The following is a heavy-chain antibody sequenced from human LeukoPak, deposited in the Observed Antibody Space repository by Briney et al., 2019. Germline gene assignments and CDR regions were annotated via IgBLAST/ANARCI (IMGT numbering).Heavy chain of an antibody. CDR1: GGSISSYY. J-gene: IGHJ4*02. D-gene: IGHD1-26*01. Sequence: PSETLSLTCTVSGGSISSYYWSWIRQPPGKGLEWIGYIYYSGSTNYNPSLKSRVTISVDTSKNQFSLKLSSVTAADTAVYYCASLGGTPYYFDYWGQGTLVTVSS. CDR2: IYYSGST. V-gene: IGHV4-59*01. CDR3: ASLGGTPYYFDY.